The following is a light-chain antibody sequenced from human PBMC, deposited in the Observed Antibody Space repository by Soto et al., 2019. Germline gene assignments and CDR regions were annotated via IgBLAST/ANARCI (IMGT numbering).Light chain of an antibody. CDR3: QQYNSYSRGT. CDR2: KAS. V-gene: IGKV1-5*03. CDR1: QSISSW. Sequence: DIQMTQSPSTLSASVGDRVTITCRASQSISSWLAWYQQKPGKAPKLLIYKASSLESGVPSRFSGSGSGTEFTLTIISLQPDDFATYYCQQYNSYSRGTFGQGTKVEIK. J-gene: IGKJ1*01.